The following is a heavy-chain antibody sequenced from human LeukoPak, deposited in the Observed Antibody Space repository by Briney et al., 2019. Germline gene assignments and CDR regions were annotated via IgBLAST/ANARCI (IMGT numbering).Heavy chain of an antibody. J-gene: IGHJ4*02. CDR1: GFTFSSYA. CDR2: ISGSGGST. V-gene: IGHV3-23*01. D-gene: IGHD5-12*01. Sequence: GGSLRLSCAASGFTFSSYAMSWVRRAPGKGLEWVSAISGSGGSTYYADSVKGRFTISRDNSKNTLYLQMNSLRAEDTAVYHCAKGAARGYSGYDPYFDYWGQGTLVTVSS. CDR3: AKGAARGYSGYDPYFDY.